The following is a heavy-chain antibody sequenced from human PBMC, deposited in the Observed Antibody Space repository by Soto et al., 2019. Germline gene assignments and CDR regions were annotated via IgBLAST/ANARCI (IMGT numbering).Heavy chain of an antibody. CDR2: ITGSGGTT. V-gene: IGHV3-23*01. D-gene: IGHD2-8*01. CDR3: AIEYPSTSRGVFDI. CDR1: GFMFSNYA. Sequence: PGGSLRLSCAASGFMFSNYALNWVRQSPGKGLEWVSGITGSGGTTFYVNSVKGRFTISRDNSNRMVSLQMNNLRAEDTAVYYCAIEYPSTSRGVFDIWGQGTMVTVSS. J-gene: IGHJ3*02.